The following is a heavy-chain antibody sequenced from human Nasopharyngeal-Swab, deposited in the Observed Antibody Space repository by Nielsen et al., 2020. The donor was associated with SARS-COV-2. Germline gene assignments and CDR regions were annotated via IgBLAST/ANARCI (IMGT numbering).Heavy chain of an antibody. Sequence: SETLSLTCTVSGGPVSSGSYYWSWIRQPPGKGLEWIGYIYYSGSTNYNPSLKSRVTISVDTSKNQFSLKLSSVTAADTAVYYCARGRQYQLLFIFVEDAFDIWGQGTMVTVSS. CDR2: IYYSGST. J-gene: IGHJ3*02. V-gene: IGHV4-61*01. CDR1: GGPVSSGSYY. CDR3: ARGRQYQLLFIFVEDAFDI. D-gene: IGHD2-2*01.